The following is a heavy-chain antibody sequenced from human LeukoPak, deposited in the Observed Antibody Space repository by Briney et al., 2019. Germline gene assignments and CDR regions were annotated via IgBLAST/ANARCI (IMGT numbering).Heavy chain of an antibody. V-gene: IGHV4-39*01. D-gene: IGHD1-26*01. CDR3: ARQGAGGRAFDI. Sequence: PSETLSLTCTVSGGSISSSSDYWGWIRQPPGKGLEWIGSIYYSGSTYYNPPLKSRVTISVDTSKNQFSLRLSSVTAADTAIYYCARQGAGGRAFDIWGQGTMVTVSS. CDR2: IYYSGST. CDR1: GGSISSSSDY. J-gene: IGHJ3*02.